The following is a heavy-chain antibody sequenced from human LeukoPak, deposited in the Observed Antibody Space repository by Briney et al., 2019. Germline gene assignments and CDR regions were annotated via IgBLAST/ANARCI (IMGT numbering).Heavy chain of an antibody. CDR3: ATWAFYHDLDV. D-gene: IGHD3-16*01. Sequence: PWGSLRLSCTASGFNIEKYAMHWVRQRPGKGLEWVGVISAEGRTDHADSVRGRFTISRDNSKESLFLQMTSLRDEDTALYYCATWAFYHDLDVWGQGTTVTVSS. J-gene: IGHJ6*02. CDR1: GFNIEKYA. CDR2: ISAEGRT. V-gene: IGHV3-43*02.